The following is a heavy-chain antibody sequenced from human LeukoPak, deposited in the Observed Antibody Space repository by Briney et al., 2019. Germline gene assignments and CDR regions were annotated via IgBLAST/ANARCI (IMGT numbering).Heavy chain of an antibody. D-gene: IGHD6-13*01. V-gene: IGHV4-59*08. J-gene: IGHJ5*02. CDR3: ARVYSSSWYPGSGFDP. CDR1: GGSISSYY. CDR2: IYYSGST. Sequence: TSGTLSLTCTVSGGSISSYYWSWIRQPPGKGLEWIGYIYYSGSTNYNPSLKSRVTISVDTSKNQFSLKLSSVTAADTAVYYCARVYSSSWYPGSGFDPWGQGTLVTVSS.